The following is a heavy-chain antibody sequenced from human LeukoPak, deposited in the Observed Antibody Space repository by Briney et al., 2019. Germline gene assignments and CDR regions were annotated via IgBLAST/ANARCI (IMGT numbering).Heavy chain of an antibody. Sequence: ASVKVSCKASGYTFTGYYMHWVRQAPGQGLEWMGRINPNSGGTNYAQKFQGRVTMTRDTSISTAYMELSRLRPDDTAVYYCASRYPYYYDSSGYAFDIWGQGTMVTVSS. V-gene: IGHV1-2*06. J-gene: IGHJ3*02. CDR3: ASRYPYYYDSSGYAFDI. D-gene: IGHD3-22*01. CDR1: GYTFTGYY. CDR2: INPNSGGT.